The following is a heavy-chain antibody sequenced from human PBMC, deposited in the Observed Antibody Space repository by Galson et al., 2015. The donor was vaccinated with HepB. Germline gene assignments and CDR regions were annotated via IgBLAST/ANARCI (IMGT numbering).Heavy chain of an antibody. J-gene: IGHJ6*02. D-gene: IGHD6-13*01. CDR1: GFGFSDHG. V-gene: IGHV3-30*18. Sequence: SLRLSCAASGFGFSDHGMHWVRQAPGKGLEWVAVISYDGTSEDYVDSVKGRFTISRDNSKNTLFLQMNSLRIEDTAVYYCAEDRGSTWNTPSSSYFYYGMHVWGQGTTVTVSS. CDR3: AEDRGSTWNTPSSSYFYYGMHV. CDR2: ISYDGTSE.